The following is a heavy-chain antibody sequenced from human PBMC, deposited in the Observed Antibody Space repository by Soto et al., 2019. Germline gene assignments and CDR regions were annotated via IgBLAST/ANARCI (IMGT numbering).Heavy chain of an antibody. V-gene: IGHV4-30-4*01. D-gene: IGHD3-22*01. J-gene: IGHJ5*02. CDR2: IYYSGST. Sequence: QVQLQESGPGLVKPSQTLSLTCTVSGGSISSGDYYWSWIRQPPGKGLEWIGYIYYSGSTYYNPSLKRRVTISVDTSKNQFSLKLSSVTAADTAVYYCARFTLYYDSSEGWFDPWGQGTLVTVSS. CDR3: ARFTLYYDSSEGWFDP. CDR1: GGSISSGDYY.